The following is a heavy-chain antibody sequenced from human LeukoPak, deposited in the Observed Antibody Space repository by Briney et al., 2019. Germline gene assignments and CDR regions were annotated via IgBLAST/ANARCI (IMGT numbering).Heavy chain of an antibody. CDR1: GITFDDYA. CDR2: ISWNSDGI. D-gene: IGHD4/OR15-4a*01. J-gene: IGHJ3*02. Sequence: GGSLRLSCAASGITFDDYAMHWVRQAPGKGLEWVSGISWNSDGIGYADSVKGRFTISRDNAKNSLYLQMNSLRAEDTALYYCAVLDAFDIWGQGTMVTVSS. CDR3: AVLDAFDI. V-gene: IGHV3-9*01.